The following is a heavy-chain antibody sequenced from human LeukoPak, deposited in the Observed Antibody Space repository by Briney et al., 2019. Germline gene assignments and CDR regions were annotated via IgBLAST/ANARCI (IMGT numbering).Heavy chain of an antibody. Sequence: AAVRVSCKASGYTFTIYGISWVRQAPGQGLEWMGWISGFNGATNYAQKFQGRVTMTIDTSTNTTYMDLRTVTSDDTAIYYCARALPGAATAHNWFDPWGQGTLVTVSS. CDR1: GYTFTIYG. V-gene: IGHV1-18*01. CDR2: ISGFNGAT. D-gene: IGHD6-13*01. CDR3: ARALPGAATAHNWFDP. J-gene: IGHJ5*02.